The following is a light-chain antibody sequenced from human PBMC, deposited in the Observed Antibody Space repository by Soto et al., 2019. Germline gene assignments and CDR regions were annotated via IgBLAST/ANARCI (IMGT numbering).Light chain of an antibody. CDR1: SSDVGGYNY. Sequence: QSALTQPASVSGSPGQSITISCTGTSSDVGGYNYVSWYQQHPGKAPKLMIYGVSNRPSGVSSRFSGSKSGNTASLTISALQAEDEADYYCSSYTSSTTGVFGGGTQLTVL. V-gene: IGLV2-14*01. CDR3: SSYTSSTTGV. J-gene: IGLJ3*02. CDR2: GVS.